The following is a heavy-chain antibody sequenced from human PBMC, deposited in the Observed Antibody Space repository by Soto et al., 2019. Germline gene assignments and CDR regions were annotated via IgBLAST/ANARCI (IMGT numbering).Heavy chain of an antibody. V-gene: IGHV1-69*15. D-gene: IGHD6-13*01. CDR2: IIPIFGTT. CDR1: GGTFSNYA. Sequence: QVQLVQSGAELKKPGSSVKVSCQASGGTFSNYAISWVRQAPGQGLEWMGKIIPIFGTTNYAQNFRGRGTITVDEYTTTGDVELSSLRSDDTALYYCARELPPAPGSFREAAVDIWGQGTMITVSS. J-gene: IGHJ3*02. CDR3: ARELPPAPGSFREAAVDI.